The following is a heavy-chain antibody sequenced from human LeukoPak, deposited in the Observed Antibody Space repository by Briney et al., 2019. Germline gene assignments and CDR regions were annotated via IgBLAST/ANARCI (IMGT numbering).Heavy chain of an antibody. CDR2: INPNSGDT. D-gene: IGHD3-22*01. Sequence: ASVKVSCKASGYTFTGYYLHWVRQAPGQGLEWMGWINPNSGDTKYAQKFQGRVTMARDTSISTAYMEVRSDDTAVYYCARKNYYDTSGRFDCWGQGTLVTVSS. V-gene: IGHV1-2*02. CDR3: ARKNYYDTSGRFDC. CDR1: GYTFTGYY. J-gene: IGHJ4*02.